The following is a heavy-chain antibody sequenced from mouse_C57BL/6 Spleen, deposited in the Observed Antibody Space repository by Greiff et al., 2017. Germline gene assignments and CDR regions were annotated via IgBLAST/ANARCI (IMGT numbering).Heavy chain of an antibody. Sequence: VQLQQSGPELVKPGASVKISCKASGYSFTGYYMNWVKQSPEKSLEWIGEINPSTGGTTYNQKFKAKATLTVDKSSSTAYMQLKSLTSEDSAVYYCARSGERYYFDYWGQGTTLTVSS. J-gene: IGHJ2*01. CDR2: INPSTGGT. CDR1: GYSFTGYY. V-gene: IGHV1-42*01. CDR3: ARSGERYYFDY. D-gene: IGHD3-1*01.